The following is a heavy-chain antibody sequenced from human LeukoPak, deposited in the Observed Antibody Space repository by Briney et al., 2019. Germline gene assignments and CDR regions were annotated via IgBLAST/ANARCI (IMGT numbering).Heavy chain of an antibody. Sequence: GGSLRLSCAASGFTFSSHAMHWVRQAPGKGLEWVAVMSYDDRNKNYAHSVKGRFTISRDNSKNTLYLQMNSLRAEDTAVYYCATDSTDGVIPRESHPPSDYWGQGTLVTVSS. V-gene: IGHV3-30*04. CDR3: ATDSTDGVIPRESHPPSDY. CDR1: GFTFSSHA. CDR2: MSYDDRNK. J-gene: IGHJ4*02. D-gene: IGHD3-10*01.